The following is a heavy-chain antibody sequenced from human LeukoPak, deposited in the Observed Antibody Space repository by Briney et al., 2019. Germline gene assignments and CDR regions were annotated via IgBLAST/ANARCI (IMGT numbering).Heavy chain of an antibody. D-gene: IGHD3-22*01. CDR1: GYTFTSYG. Sequence: ASVKVSCKASGYTFTSYGISGVRQAPGQGLEWMGWISAYNGNTNYAQKLQGRVTMTTDTSTSTAYMELRSLRSDDTAVYYCARDEITMIVVPGDYWGQGTLVTVSS. J-gene: IGHJ4*02. V-gene: IGHV1-18*01. CDR3: ARDEITMIVVPGDY. CDR2: ISAYNGNT.